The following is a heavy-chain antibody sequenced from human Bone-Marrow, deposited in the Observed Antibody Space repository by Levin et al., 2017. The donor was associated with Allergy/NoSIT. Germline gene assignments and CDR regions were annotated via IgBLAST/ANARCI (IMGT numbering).Heavy chain of an antibody. CDR3: ARANYGPDY. CDR2: ISNSGSAT. D-gene: IGHD4-17*01. CDR1: GFTFSDYY. V-gene: IGHV3-11*01. J-gene: IGHJ4*02. Sequence: PGGSLRLSCTASGFTFSDYYMSWIRQTPGKGLEWLSYISNSGSATHYADSVKGRFTVSRDNARNSVFLQMSSLTAEDTATYFCARANYGPDYWGRGTRVTVSS.